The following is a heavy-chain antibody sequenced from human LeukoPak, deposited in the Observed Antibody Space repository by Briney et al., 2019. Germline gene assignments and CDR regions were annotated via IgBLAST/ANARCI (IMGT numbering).Heavy chain of an antibody. J-gene: IGHJ4*02. Sequence: GGSLRLSCAASGFTVTSNSMSWVRQAPGKGLEWVSVIYRGGSTYYADSVKGRFTISRDNSKSTLYLQINSLRAEDTAVYYCARVSPYYDGSGYYANWGQGTLVIVSS. CDR3: ARVSPYYDGSGYYAN. V-gene: IGHV3-53*01. CDR1: GFTVTSNS. D-gene: IGHD3-22*01. CDR2: IYRGGST.